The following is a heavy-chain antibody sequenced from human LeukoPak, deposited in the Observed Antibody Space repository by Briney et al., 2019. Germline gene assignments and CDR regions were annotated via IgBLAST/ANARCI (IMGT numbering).Heavy chain of an antibody. D-gene: IGHD3-22*01. CDR1: GGSISSGSYY. V-gene: IGHV4-61*02. Sequence: SQTLSLTCTVSGGSISSGSYYWSWIRQPAGKGLEWIGRIYTSGSTNYNPSLKSRVTISVDMSKNQFSLKLSSVTAADTAVYYCARLSSGYTYYFDYWGQGTLVTVSS. J-gene: IGHJ4*02. CDR2: IYTSGST. CDR3: ARLSSGYTYYFDY.